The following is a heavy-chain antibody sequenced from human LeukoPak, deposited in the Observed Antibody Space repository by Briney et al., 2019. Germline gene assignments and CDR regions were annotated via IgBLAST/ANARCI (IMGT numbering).Heavy chain of an antibody. V-gene: IGHV3-21*01. J-gene: IGHJ4*02. CDR1: GFTFSSYS. D-gene: IGHD3-10*01. Sequence: GSLRLSCAASGFTFSSYSMNWVRQAPGKGLEWVSSISSSSYIYYADSVKGRFTISRDNAKNSLYLQMNSLRAEDTAMYYCARGRITMVRGDTDFDYWGQGTLVTVSS. CDR2: ISSSSYI. CDR3: ARGRITMVRGDTDFDY.